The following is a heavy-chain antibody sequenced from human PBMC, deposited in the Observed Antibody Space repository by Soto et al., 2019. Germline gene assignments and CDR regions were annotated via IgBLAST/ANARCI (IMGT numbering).Heavy chain of an antibody. Sequence: QVQLVESGGGVVQPGRSLRLSCAASGFMFSNHGMHWVRKAPGKGLEWVAVIWSDGNNRYYADSVKGRFTISRDNSKNTVYLQMSSLRVEDTAVYYCVRGDNWNDEASDYWGQGTLVTVSS. V-gene: IGHV3-33*01. J-gene: IGHJ4*02. D-gene: IGHD1-1*01. CDR2: IWSDGNNR. CDR3: VRGDNWNDEASDY. CDR1: GFMFSNHG.